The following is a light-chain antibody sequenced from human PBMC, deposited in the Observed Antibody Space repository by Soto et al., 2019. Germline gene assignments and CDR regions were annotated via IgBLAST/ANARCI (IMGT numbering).Light chain of an antibody. Sequence: DIQMTQSPSTLSASVGDRVTITCRASQSISSWLAWYQQKPGKAPKLLIYKASSLESGVPSRFSGSGSGTEFPLTISSLQPDDFATYYCQQYNSYPSFGPGTKVEIK. CDR3: QQYNSYPS. CDR1: QSISSW. V-gene: IGKV1-5*03. J-gene: IGKJ1*01. CDR2: KAS.